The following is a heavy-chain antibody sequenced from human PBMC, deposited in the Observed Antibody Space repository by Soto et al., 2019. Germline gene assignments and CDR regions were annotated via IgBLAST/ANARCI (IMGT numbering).Heavy chain of an antibody. J-gene: IGHJ3*02. Sequence: QVQLVQSGAEVKKPGASVKVSCKTSGYTFTSFGISWVRQAPGQGLECMGWISAYNGNTNYAQKLQGRVNMTTDTSTRTAYMELRSLRSDDTAVYYCARVLCGSWVVNAFDIWGQGTTVTVAS. CDR2: ISAYNGNT. D-gene: IGHD2-15*01. V-gene: IGHV1-18*01. CDR3: ARVLCGSWVVNAFDI. CDR1: GYTFTSFG.